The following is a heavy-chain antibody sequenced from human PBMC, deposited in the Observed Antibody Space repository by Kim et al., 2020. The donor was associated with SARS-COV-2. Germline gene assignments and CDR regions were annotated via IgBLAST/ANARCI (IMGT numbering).Heavy chain of an antibody. J-gene: IGHJ4*02. Sequence: TNYAQKLQGRVTMTTDTSTSTAYMELRSLRSDDTAVYYCARRRGGSGKDYWGQGTLVTVSS. CDR3: ARRRGGSGKDY. V-gene: IGHV1-18*01. D-gene: IGHD2-15*01. CDR2: T.